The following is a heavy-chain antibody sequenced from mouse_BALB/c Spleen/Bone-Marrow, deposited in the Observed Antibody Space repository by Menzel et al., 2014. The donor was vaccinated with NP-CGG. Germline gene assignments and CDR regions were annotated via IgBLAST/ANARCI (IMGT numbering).Heavy chain of an antibody. Sequence: VQLKESGGGLVQPGGSLKLSCAASGFDFSRYWMSWVRQAPGKGLEWIGEINPGSSTINYAPSLKDKFIISRDNAKNTLYLQMSKVRSEDTALYYCARLGYYGALAYWGQGTLVTVSA. CDR1: GFDFSRYW. CDR3: ARLGYYGALAY. D-gene: IGHD1-1*01. CDR2: INPGSSTI. J-gene: IGHJ3*01. V-gene: IGHV4-1*02.